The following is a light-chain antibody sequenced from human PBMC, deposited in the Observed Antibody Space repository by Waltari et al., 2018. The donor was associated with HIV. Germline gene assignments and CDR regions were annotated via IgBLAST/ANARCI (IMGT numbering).Light chain of an antibody. V-gene: IGKV2-28*01. CDR1: QSLLHSNGYNY. CDR3: MQALQAPRT. Sequence: DIVMTQSPLSLPVTPGEPASLSCRSSQSLLHSNGYNYLDWYLQKPGQSPQLLIYLGSSRASGVPDRFSGSGAGTDFTLKISRVEAEDVGVYYCMQALQAPRTFGGGTKVEIK. CDR2: LGS. J-gene: IGKJ4*01.